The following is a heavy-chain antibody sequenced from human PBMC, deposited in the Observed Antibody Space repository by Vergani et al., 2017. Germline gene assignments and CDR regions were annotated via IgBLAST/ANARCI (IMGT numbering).Heavy chain of an antibody. CDR2: IDEYGNRA. CDR1: GFSFNTYW. J-gene: IGHJ5*01. CDR3: VRTEYCTGIARNTRFDS. Sequence: EVQLVESGGGSVQSGGSLRLSCVASGFSFNTYWMPWVRQVPGKGLMWVAHIDEYGNRATYGDFETGRFTISRDNAKNTVFLQMNNLRADDAGVYYCVRTEYCTGIARNTRFDSWGQGALVTVSS. D-gene: IGHD2-8*02. V-gene: IGHV3-74*03.